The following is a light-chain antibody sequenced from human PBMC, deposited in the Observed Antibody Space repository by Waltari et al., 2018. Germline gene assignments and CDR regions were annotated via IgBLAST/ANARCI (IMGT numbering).Light chain of an antibody. CDR2: DVN. Sequence: QSALTQPASVSGSPGQSITISCTGTSRDVGAYNYVSWYQQHPGKAPKLMIYDVNNRPSGVSNRFSGSKSGNTASLTISGLQAEDEADYYCSSYTTTTSLVFGGGTKLTVL. J-gene: IGLJ2*01. V-gene: IGLV2-14*03. CDR1: SRDVGAYNY. CDR3: SSYTTTTSLV.